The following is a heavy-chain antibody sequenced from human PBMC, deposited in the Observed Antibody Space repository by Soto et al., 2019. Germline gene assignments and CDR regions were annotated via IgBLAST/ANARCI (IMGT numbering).Heavy chain of an antibody. D-gene: IGHD2-2*01. J-gene: IGHJ4*02. CDR3: AKDPWGYCSSTSCYGFDY. CDR2: ISGSGGST. V-gene: IGHV3-23*01. Sequence: GGSLILSCAASGFTFSSYSMSWVRQAPGKGLEWVSAISGSGGSTYYADSVKGRFTISRDNSKNTLYLQMNSLRAEDTAVYYCAKDPWGYCSSTSCYGFDYWGQGTLVTVSS. CDR1: GFTFSSYS.